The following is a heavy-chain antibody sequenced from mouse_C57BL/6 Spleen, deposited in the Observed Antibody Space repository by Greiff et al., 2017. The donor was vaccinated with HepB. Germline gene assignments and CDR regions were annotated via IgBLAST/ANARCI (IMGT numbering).Heavy chain of an antibody. Sequence: EVQLQQSGPELVKPGASVKISCKASGYSFTGYYMNWVKQSPEKSLEWIGEINPSTGGTTYNQKFKAKATLTVDKSPSTAYMQLKSLTSEDSAVYYCARKVYYGNHGGFAYWGQGTLVTVSA. J-gene: IGHJ3*01. CDR3: ARKVYYGNHGGFAY. CDR2: INPSTGGT. V-gene: IGHV1-42*01. D-gene: IGHD2-1*01. CDR1: GYSFTGYY.